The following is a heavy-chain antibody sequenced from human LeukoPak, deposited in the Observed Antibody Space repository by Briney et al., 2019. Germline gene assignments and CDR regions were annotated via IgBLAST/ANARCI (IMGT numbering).Heavy chain of an antibody. CDR2: ISYDGSNK. Sequence: PGRSLRLSCAASGFTFSSYGMHWVRQAPGKGLEWVAVISYDGSNKYYADSAKGRFTISRDNSKNTLYLQMNSLRAEDTAVYYCAKGIEVVPAATYGWFDPWGQGTLVTVSS. D-gene: IGHD2-2*01. CDR3: AKGIEVVPAATYGWFDP. J-gene: IGHJ5*02. V-gene: IGHV3-30*18. CDR1: GFTFSSYG.